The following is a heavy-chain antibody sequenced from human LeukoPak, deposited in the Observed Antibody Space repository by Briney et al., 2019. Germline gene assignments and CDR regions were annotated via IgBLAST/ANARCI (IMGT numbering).Heavy chain of an antibody. V-gene: IGHV3-33*01. CDR1: GFSFSSNA. CDR2: IWYDGGNK. D-gene: IGHD2-21*02. J-gene: IGHJ4*02. CDR3: ARGLTQIPRLATGLGH. Sequence: GGSLRLSCAASGFSFSSNAMHWVRQAPGKGLEWVAVIWYDGGNKYYADSVKGRFTISRDNSKNTLYLEMNSLRAEDTAVYYCARGLTQIPRLATGLGHWGQGTLVTVSS.